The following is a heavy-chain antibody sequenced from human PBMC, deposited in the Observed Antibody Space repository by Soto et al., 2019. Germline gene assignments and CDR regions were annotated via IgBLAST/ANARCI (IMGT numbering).Heavy chain of an antibody. Sequence: PGGSLRLSCEDSGFTFSGFDIHWVRQPTGKGLEWVSTIGTAGDTYYAVSVKGRFTISRDNAKNSLSLQMNSLRAGDTAVYFCARGQEVGAHFFDSWGQGTQVTVSS. CDR3: ARGQEVGAHFFDS. V-gene: IGHV3-13*01. D-gene: IGHD2-15*01. CDR1: GFTFSGFD. CDR2: IGTAGDT. J-gene: IGHJ4*02.